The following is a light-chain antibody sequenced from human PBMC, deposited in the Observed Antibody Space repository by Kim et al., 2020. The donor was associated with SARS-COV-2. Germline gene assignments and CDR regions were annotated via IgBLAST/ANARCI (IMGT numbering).Light chain of an antibody. Sequence: SVSPGQTGRITCSGDVLAKKYARWFQQKPGQAPVLVIYKDSERPSGIPERFSGSSSGTTVTLTISGAQVEDEADYYCYSAADNAWVFGGGTQLTVL. V-gene: IGLV3-27*01. CDR2: KDS. CDR3: YSAADNAWV. CDR1: VLAKKY. J-gene: IGLJ3*02.